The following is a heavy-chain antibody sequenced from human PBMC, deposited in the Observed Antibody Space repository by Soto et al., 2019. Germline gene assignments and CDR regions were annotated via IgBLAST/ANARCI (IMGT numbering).Heavy chain of an antibody. V-gene: IGHV4-59*12. CDR3: ARTTAAIHLNY. CDR1: GGSISSYY. J-gene: IGHJ4*02. D-gene: IGHD2-21*02. CDR2: IYYSGST. Sequence: PSETLSLTCTVSGGSISSYYWSWIRQPPGKGLEWIGYIYYSGSTSYNPSLKSRVTISVDTSRNQFSLKLNSVTAADTAVYYCARTTAAIHLNYWSQGTLVTVSS.